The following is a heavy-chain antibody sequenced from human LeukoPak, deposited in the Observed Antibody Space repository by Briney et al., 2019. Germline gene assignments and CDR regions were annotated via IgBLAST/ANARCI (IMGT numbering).Heavy chain of an antibody. CDR2: ISWNSGSI. CDR1: GFTFDDYG. Sequence: PGGSLRLSCAASGFTFDDYGMSWVRQAPGKGLEWVSGISWNSGSIGYADSVKGRFTISRDNAKNSLYLQMNSLRAEDMALYYCAKVQYPYYYDSSGYYPGHAFDIWGQGTMVTVSS. CDR3: AKVQYPYYYDSSGYYPGHAFDI. D-gene: IGHD3-22*01. V-gene: IGHV3-9*03. J-gene: IGHJ3*02.